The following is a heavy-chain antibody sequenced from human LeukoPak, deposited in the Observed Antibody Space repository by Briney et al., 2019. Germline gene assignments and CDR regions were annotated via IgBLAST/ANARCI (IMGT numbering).Heavy chain of an antibody. CDR1: GFTFSSYE. D-gene: IGHD1-1*01. J-gene: IGHJ4*02. Sequence: PGGSLRLSCAASGFTFSSYEMNWVRQAPGKGLEWVANIKQDGSEKYYVDSVKGRFTISRDNAKNSLYLQMNSLRAEDTAVYYCARDLWFSGTTLDYWGQGTLVIVSS. V-gene: IGHV3-7*01. CDR3: ARDLWFSGTTLDY. CDR2: IKQDGSEK.